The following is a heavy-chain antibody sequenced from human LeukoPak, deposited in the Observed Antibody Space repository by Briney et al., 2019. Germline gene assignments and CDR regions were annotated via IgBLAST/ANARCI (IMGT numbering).Heavy chain of an antibody. J-gene: IGHJ2*01. CDR3: ARGRLCGGDCWYLDL. CDR2: IWDDGTTK. CDR1: GFSFGTYG. V-gene: IGHV3-33*01. Sequence: QSGGSLRLSCAASGFSFGTYGMHWVRQAPGKGLEWVAVIWDDGTTKYYADSVKGRFPISRDNAKNSLYLQMNSLRAEDTAVYYCARGRLCGGDCWYLDLWGRGTLVTVSS. D-gene: IGHD2-21*02.